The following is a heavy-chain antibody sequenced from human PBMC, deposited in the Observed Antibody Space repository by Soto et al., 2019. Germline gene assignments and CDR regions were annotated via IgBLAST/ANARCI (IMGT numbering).Heavy chain of an antibody. V-gene: IGHV5-10-1*01. CDR3: ARSRGVKRQFCSGYYPHYYYYGMDV. Sequence: PGESLKISCKGSGYSFTSYWSSWVRQMPGKGLEWMGRIDPSDSYTNYSPSFQGHVTISADKSISTAYLQWSSLKASDTAMYYCARSRGVKRQFCSGYYPHYYYYGMDVWGQGTTVTVSS. J-gene: IGHJ6*02. CDR2: IDPSDSYT. CDR1: GYSFTSYW. D-gene: IGHD3-3*01.